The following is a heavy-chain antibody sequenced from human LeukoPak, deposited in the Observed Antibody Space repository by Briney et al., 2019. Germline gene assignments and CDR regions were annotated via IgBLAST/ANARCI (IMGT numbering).Heavy chain of an antibody. V-gene: IGHV4-59*01. J-gene: IGHJ4*02. Sequence: SETLSLTCTVSGGSISSYYWSLMRHPPGKGLEWIGYIYSSAITNYIPSPKSRVNISVDPSKNQFSLQLSSVTAADTAVYSCARSRGRCFDYWGQGTLVTVSS. CDR3: ARSRGRCFDY. D-gene: IGHD3-10*01. CDR1: GGSISSYY. CDR2: IYSSAIT.